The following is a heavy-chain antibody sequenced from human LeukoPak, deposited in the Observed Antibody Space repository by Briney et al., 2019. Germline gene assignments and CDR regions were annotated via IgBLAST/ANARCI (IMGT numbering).Heavy chain of an antibody. CDR1: GFTYSSHG. Sequence: GGTLRLSCAASGFTYSSHGMNWVRQAPGKGLEWVSGISPSGGITYYTDSVKGRFTISRDNSKNTQSLQMNSLRAEDTAVYYCAKDDDWGRYKHWGQGTLVTVSS. CDR3: AKDDDWGRYKH. D-gene: IGHD3-16*01. V-gene: IGHV3-23*01. J-gene: IGHJ1*01. CDR2: ISPSGGIT.